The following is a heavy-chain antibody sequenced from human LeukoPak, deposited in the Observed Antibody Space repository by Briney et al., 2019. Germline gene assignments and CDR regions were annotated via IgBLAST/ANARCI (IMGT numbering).Heavy chain of an antibody. D-gene: IGHD6-13*01. CDR3: ARDRVYGSSWYDAVDI. CDR1: GFTFSSYN. J-gene: IGHJ3*02. V-gene: IGHV3-21*06. Sequence: PGGSLRLSCAASGFTFSSYNMNWVRQAPGKGLEWVSSIASNSGHVFYADSVKGRFTISRDNAKNSLDLQMNSLRAEDTAVYYCARDRVYGSSWYDAVDIWGQGTMVTVSS. CDR2: IASNSGHV.